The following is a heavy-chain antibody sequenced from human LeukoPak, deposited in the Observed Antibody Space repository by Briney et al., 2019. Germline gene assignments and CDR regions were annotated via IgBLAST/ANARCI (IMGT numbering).Heavy chain of an antibody. CDR1: GFTFSSYA. CDR2: ISGSGGST. J-gene: IGHJ3*02. D-gene: IGHD2-2*01. CDR3: AKDQDIVVVPAASEAFDI. Sequence: GGSLRLSCAASGFTFSSYAMSWVRQAPGKGLEWVSAISGSGGSTYYADSVKGRFTISRDNSKNTLYLQMNSLRAEDTAVYYCAKDQDIVVVPAASEAFDIWGQGTMVTVSS. V-gene: IGHV3-23*01.